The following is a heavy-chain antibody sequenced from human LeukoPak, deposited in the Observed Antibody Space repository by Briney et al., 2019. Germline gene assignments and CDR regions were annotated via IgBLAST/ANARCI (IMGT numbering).Heavy chain of an antibody. D-gene: IGHD5-18*01. V-gene: IGHV3-7*03. CDR2: IKQDGSDK. CDR3: ASLDTAKQPLANH. Sequence: GGSLRLSCAASGFTFSNYWTTWVRQAPGKGLEWVAHIKQDGSDKYYVDSVKGRFTISRDSAKNSLYLQMNSLRVEDTAMYYCASLDTAKQPLANHWGQGTLVTVSS. CDR1: GFTFSNYW. J-gene: IGHJ5*02.